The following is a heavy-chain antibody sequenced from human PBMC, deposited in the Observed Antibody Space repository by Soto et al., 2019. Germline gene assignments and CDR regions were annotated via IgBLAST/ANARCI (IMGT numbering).Heavy chain of an antibody. CDR3: ARQGVGYSYGPGYYYGMDV. V-gene: IGHV5-10-1*01. Sequence: PGESLKISCKGSGYSFTSYWISWGRQMPGKGLEWMGRIDPSDSYTNYGPSSHGHVTISADQSISTAYLQWSSLKASATAMYYCARQGVGYSYGPGYYYGMDVWGQGTTVTVSS. J-gene: IGHJ6*02. D-gene: IGHD5-18*01. CDR1: GYSFTSYW. CDR2: IDPSDSYT.